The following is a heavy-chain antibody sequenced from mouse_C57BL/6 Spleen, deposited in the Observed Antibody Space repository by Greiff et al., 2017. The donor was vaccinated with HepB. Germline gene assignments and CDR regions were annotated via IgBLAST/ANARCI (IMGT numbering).Heavy chain of an antibody. V-gene: IGHV1-15*01. CDR2: IDPETGGT. CDR3: TMGGSRGVDYFDY. Sequence: VQLQQSGAELVRPGASVTLSCKASGYTFTDYEMHWVKQTPVHGLEWIGAIDPETGGTAYNQKFKGKAILTADKSSSTAYMELRSLTSEDSAVYYCTMGGSRGVDYFDYWGQGTTLTVSA. D-gene: IGHD1-1*01. CDR1: GYTFTDYE. J-gene: IGHJ2*01.